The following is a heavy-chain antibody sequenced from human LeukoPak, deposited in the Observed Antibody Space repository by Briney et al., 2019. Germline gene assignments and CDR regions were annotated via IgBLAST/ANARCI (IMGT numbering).Heavy chain of an antibody. J-gene: IGHJ5*02. D-gene: IGHD6-25*01. CDR3: VRGVGVSGFNSFDP. Sequence: PGRSLTLSCAASGFTFSSFGMHWVRQAPGKGLEWVAVIWYDASDRYYADSVKGRFTISRDNSKNTLFLQMNSLRDDDTAVYYCVRGVGVSGFNSFDPWGQGTLVVVSS. V-gene: IGHV3-33*01. CDR1: GFTFSSFG. CDR2: IWYDASDR.